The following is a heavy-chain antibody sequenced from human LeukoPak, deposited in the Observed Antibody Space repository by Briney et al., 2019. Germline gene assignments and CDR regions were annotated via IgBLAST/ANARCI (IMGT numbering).Heavy chain of an antibody. CDR2: INPDGNER. V-gene: IGHV3-7*03. CDR3: AKEGGRDGYNYFDY. D-gene: IGHD5-24*01. CDR1: GFSFSSYY. Sequence: GGSLRLSCAASGFSFSSYYMSWVRQAPGKGLEWVALINPDGNERYYVDSVKGRFTISRDNSKNTLYLQMNSLRAEDTAVYYCAKEGGRDGYNYFDYWGQGTLVTVSS. J-gene: IGHJ4*02.